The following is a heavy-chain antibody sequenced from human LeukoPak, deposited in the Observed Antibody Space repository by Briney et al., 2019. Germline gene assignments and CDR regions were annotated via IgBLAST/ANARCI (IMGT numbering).Heavy chain of an antibody. Sequence: GGSLRLSCAAYGFTFSSYAMSWVRQAPGKGLEWVSAISGSGGSTYYADSVKGRFTISRDNSKNTLYLQMNSLRAEDTAVYYCARSPLGKPQWLVISSYYYFDYWGQGNLVTVSS. D-gene: IGHD6-19*01. J-gene: IGHJ4*02. V-gene: IGHV3-23*01. CDR2: ISGSGGST. CDR1: GFTFSSYA. CDR3: ARSPLGKPQWLVISSYYYFDY.